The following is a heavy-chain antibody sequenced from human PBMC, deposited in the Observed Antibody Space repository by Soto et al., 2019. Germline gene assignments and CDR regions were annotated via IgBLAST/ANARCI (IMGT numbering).Heavy chain of an antibody. CDR3: ARVAGSGSPYNDFDY. CDR1: SGSISSGNW. Sequence: SETLSLTCAVSSGSISSGNWWSWVRQPPGKGLEWIGEIYHSGSTNYNPSLKSRVTISVDKSKNQFSLKLSSVTAADTAVYYCARVAGSGSPYNDFDYWGQGTLVTVSS. CDR2: IYHSGST. V-gene: IGHV4-4*02. D-gene: IGHD3-10*01. J-gene: IGHJ4*02.